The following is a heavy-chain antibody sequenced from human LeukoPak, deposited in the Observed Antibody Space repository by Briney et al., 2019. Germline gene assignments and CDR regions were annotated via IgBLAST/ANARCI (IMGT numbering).Heavy chain of an antibody. Sequence: SETLSLTCSVSGYSISSGNYWGWIRLPPGKGLEWIGEINHSGSTNYNPSLKSRVTISVDTSKNQFSLKLSSVTAADTAVYYCATLRTGHYYYYYMDVWGKGTTVTVSS. CDR1: GYSISSGNY. V-gene: IGHV4-38-2*01. D-gene: IGHD1-14*01. CDR2: INHSGST. CDR3: ATLRTGHYYYYYMDV. J-gene: IGHJ6*03.